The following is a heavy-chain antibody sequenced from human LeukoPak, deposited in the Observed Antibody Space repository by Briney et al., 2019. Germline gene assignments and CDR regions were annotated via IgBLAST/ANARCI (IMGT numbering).Heavy chain of an antibody. Sequence: SETLSLTCTVSGGSISSGAYYWSWIRQHPGKGLEWIGYIYYSGSTYYNPSLKSRVTISVDTSRNQFSLKLSSVTAADTAVYYCARSSGYWNFDYWGQGTLVTVSS. CDR2: IYYSGST. CDR3: ARSSGYWNFDY. J-gene: IGHJ4*02. D-gene: IGHD3-22*01. CDR1: GGSISSGAYY. V-gene: IGHV4-31*03.